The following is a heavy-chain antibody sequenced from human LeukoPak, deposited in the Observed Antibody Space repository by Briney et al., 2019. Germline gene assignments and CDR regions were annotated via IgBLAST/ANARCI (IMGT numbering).Heavy chain of an antibody. CDR1: GFDFRSYA. V-gene: IGHV3-23*01. CDR2: IGSDGDR. D-gene: IGHD5-12*01. CDR3: AKSAGVATIYSDS. Sequence: PGGSLRLSCTASGFDFRSYAMAWVRQAPGKGLEGVAAIGSDGDRVHEDSVKGRFTISRDNSKSTLYLQMDILKAEDTAVYFCAKSAGVATIYSDSWGQGALVTVSS. J-gene: IGHJ4*02.